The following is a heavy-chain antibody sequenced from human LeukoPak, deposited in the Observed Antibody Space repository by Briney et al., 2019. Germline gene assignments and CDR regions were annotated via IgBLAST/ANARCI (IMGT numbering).Heavy chain of an antibody. CDR3: AKVYNDYSFDY. CDR1: GYSFTSNW. J-gene: IGHJ4*02. CDR2: IYPGDSDT. D-gene: IGHD4-11*01. V-gene: IGHV5-51*01. Sequence: GESLKISCKGSGYSFTSNWIGWVRQMPGKGLEWMGIIYPGDSDTRYSPSFQGQVTISVDKSITTAYLQLTSLKASDTAMYYCAKVYNDYSFDYWGQGTLVTVSS.